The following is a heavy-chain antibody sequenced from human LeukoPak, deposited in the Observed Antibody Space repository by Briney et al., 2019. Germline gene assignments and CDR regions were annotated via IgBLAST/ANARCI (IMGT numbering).Heavy chain of an antibody. V-gene: IGHV3-48*01. J-gene: IGHJ4*02. CDR1: GFTFSSYS. D-gene: IGHD6-13*01. CDR3: AREQQLGTFDY. Sequence: RSGGSLRLSCAASGFTFSSYSMNWVRQAPGKGLEWVSYISSSSSTIYYADSVKGRFTISRDNAKNSLYLQMNSLRAEDTAVYYCAREQQLGTFDYWGQGTLVTVSS. CDR2: ISSSSSTI.